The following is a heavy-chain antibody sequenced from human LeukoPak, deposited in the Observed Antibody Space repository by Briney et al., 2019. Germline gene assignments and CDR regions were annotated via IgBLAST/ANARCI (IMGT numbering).Heavy chain of an antibody. CDR3: ARDSYDSSGYYYVRGIDY. Sequence: PSETLSLTCTVSGGSISSSSYYWGWIRQPPGKGLEWIGSIYYSGSTYYNPSLKSRVTISVDTSKNQFSLKLSSVTAADTAVYYCARDSYDSSGYYYVRGIDYWGQGTLVTVSS. CDR2: IYYSGST. V-gene: IGHV4-39*07. J-gene: IGHJ4*02. D-gene: IGHD3-22*01. CDR1: GGSISSSSYY.